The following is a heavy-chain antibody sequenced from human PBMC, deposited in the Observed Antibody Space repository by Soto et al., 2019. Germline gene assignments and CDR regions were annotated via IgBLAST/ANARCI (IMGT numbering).Heavy chain of an antibody. J-gene: IGHJ4*02. CDR2: ISSSGGST. V-gene: IGHV3-23*01. CDR3: ASSPYCSGGTCYYLVY. Sequence: PGGSLRLSCAASGFTFSSYAMNWVRQAPGKGLEWVSSISSSGGSTFYADSVKGRFTISRDNSKNTLYLQMNSLRVDDTAVYYCASSPYCSGGTCYYLVYWGQGTLVTVS. D-gene: IGHD2-15*01. CDR1: GFTFSSYA.